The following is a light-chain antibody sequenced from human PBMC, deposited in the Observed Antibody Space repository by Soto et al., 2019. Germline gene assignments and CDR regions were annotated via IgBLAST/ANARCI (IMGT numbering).Light chain of an antibody. V-gene: IGKV1-9*01. CDR2: AAS. Sequence: DIQLTQSPSFLSASVGDRGTITCRSSQGISSYLAWYQQKPGKAPKLLIYAASTLQSGVPSRFSGSGSGTEFTLTISSLQPEDFATYYCQQLNSYPWTFGPGTKVDIK. CDR3: QQLNSYPWT. J-gene: IGKJ3*01. CDR1: QGISSY.